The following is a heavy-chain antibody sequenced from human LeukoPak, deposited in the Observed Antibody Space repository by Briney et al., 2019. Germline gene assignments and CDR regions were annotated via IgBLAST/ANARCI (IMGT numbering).Heavy chain of an antibody. Sequence: ASVKVSCKASGYTFTSYYMHWVRQAPGQGLEWMGWISAYNGNTNYAQKLQGRVTMTTDTSTSTAYMELRSLRSDDTAVYYCARGHCTNGVCYIGGDYYYYMDVWGKGTTVTVSS. D-gene: IGHD2-8*01. V-gene: IGHV1-18*04. J-gene: IGHJ6*03. CDR2: ISAYNGNT. CDR3: ARGHCTNGVCYIGGDYYYYMDV. CDR1: GYTFTSYY.